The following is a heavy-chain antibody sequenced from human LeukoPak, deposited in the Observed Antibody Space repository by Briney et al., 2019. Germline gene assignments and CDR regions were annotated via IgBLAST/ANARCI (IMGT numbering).Heavy chain of an antibody. Sequence: GASVTVSCKASGYTFSSYYIHWVRQAPGQGLEWMGWVSTYNGNTKYAQNLQGRVTTTTDTSTSTAYMELRSLRSDDTAMYYCARQSTGSYYSPIDYWGQGTLVTVSS. V-gene: IGHV1-18*01. CDR3: ARQSTGSYYSPIDY. D-gene: IGHD1-26*01. CDR1: GYTFSSYY. CDR2: VSTYNGNT. J-gene: IGHJ4*02.